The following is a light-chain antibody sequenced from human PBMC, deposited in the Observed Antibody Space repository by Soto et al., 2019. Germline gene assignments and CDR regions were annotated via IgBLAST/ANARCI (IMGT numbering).Light chain of an antibody. J-gene: IGKJ5*01. V-gene: IGKV3-20*01. CDR3: QQYNNWPLT. CDR1: QSVGSSY. Sequence: EIVLTQSPGTLSLSPGESTTLSCRASQSVGSSYLAWYQHKPGQAPRLLIYGATSRATGIPDRFSGSGSGTDFTLTISSLQSEDFAVYYCQQYNNWPLTFGQGTRLEIK. CDR2: GAT.